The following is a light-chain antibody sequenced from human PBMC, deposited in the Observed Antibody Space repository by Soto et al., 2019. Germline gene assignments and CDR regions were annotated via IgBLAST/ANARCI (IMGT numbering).Light chain of an antibody. V-gene: IGLV2-14*01. Sequence: QSALTQPASVSGSPGQSITISCTGTSSDVGSYNYVSWYQQYPGKAPKLMIYDVSNRPSGVSYRFSGSKSGNTASLTLSGLQAEDEADYYCRSYTTSSTHVVFGGGTKLTVL. CDR3: RSYTTSSTHVV. CDR1: SSDVGSYNY. CDR2: DVS. J-gene: IGLJ2*01.